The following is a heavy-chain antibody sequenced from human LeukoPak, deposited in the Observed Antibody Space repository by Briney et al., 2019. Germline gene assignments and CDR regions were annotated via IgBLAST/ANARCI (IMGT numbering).Heavy chain of an antibody. CDR2: IYHSGST. D-gene: IGHD3-10*01. J-gene: IGHJ6*02. Sequence: SETLSLTCAVSGGSISSSNWWSWVRQPPGKGLEWIGEIYHSGSTNYNPSLKSRVIISVDKSKNQFSLKLSSVTAADTAVYYCASLLLWFGELYGMDVWGQGTTVTVSS. CDR1: GGSISSSNW. V-gene: IGHV4-4*02. CDR3: ASLLLWFGELYGMDV.